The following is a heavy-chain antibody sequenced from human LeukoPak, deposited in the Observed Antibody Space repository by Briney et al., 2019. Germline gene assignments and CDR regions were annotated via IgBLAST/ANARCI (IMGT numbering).Heavy chain of an antibody. V-gene: IGHV4-34*01. D-gene: IGHD5-12*01. CDR1: GGSFSGYY. CDR2: INHSGST. CDR3: ARGWLRSPFDY. J-gene: IGHJ4*02. Sequence: SETLSLTCAVYGGSFSGYYWSWIRQPPGKGLEWIGEINHSGSTNYNPSLKSRVTISVDTSKNQFPLKLSSVTAADTAVYYCARGWLRSPFDYWGQGTLVTVSS.